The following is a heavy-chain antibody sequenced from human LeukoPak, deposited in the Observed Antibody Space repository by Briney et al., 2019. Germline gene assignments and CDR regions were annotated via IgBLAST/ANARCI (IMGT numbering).Heavy chain of an antibody. CDR2: INQDGSER. V-gene: IGHV3-7*01. D-gene: IGHD3-3*01. Sequence: AGGSLRLSCAASGFTFSNYWMSWVRQAPGKGLDLVANINQDGSERYYVDSVKGRFSISRDNAKNSLYLQMNSLRAEDTAVYYCARDDFWSGYYPDYWGQETLVTVSS. CDR3: ARDDFWSGYYPDY. J-gene: IGHJ4*02. CDR1: GFTFSNYW.